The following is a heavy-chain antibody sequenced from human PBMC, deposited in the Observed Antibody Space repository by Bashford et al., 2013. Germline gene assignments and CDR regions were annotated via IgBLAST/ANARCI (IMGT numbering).Heavy chain of an antibody. CDR3: AREPYDFWSGYYSIDY. CDR2: IYTSGTT. Sequence: SETLSLTCTVSGGSFSSYYWTWIRQPAGKGLEWIGRIYTSGTTNFNPSLKSRVTMSVDTSKNQFSLKLSSVTAADTAVYYCAREPYDFWSGYYSIDYWGQGTLVTVSS. D-gene: IGHD3-3*01. J-gene: IGHJ4*02. V-gene: IGHV4-4*07. CDR1: GGSFSSYY.